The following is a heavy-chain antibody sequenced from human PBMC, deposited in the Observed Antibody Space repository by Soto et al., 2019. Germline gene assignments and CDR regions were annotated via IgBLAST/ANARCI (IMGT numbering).Heavy chain of an antibody. CDR1: GGSFSGYY. Sequence: SETLSLTCAVYGGSFSGYYWSWIRQPPGKGLEWIGEINHSGSTNYNPSLKSRVTISVDTSKNQFSLKLSSVTAADTAVYYCARGPVIRQMATTRTGIDYWGQGTLVTVSS. CDR3: ARGPVIRQMATTRTGIDY. J-gene: IGHJ4*02. CDR2: INHSGST. V-gene: IGHV4-34*01. D-gene: IGHD5-12*01.